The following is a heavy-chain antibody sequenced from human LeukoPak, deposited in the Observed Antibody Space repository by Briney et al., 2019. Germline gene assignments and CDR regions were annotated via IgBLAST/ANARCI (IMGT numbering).Heavy chain of an antibody. CDR1: GYTFTSYD. CDR2: MNPNSGNT. D-gene: IGHD3-3*01. J-gene: IGHJ6*02. V-gene: IGHV1-8*01. CDR3: ARLYYDFWSGYYGTYYYYGMDV. Sequence: ASVKVSCKASGYTFTSYDINWVRQATGQGLEWMGWMNPNSGNTGYAQKFQGRVTMTRNTSISTAYMELSSLRSEDTAVYYCARLYYDFWSGYYGTYYYYGMDVWGQGTTVTVSS.